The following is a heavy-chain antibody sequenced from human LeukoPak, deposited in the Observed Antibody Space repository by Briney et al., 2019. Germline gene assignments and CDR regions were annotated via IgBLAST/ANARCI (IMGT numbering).Heavy chain of an antibody. CDR2: INHSGST. J-gene: IGHJ6*03. Sequence: SETLSLTCTVSGYSISSTYYWGWIRQPPGKGLEWIGEINHSGSTNYNPSLKSRVTISVDTSKNQFSLKLSSVTAADTAVYYCARGRPHMVRGVIITSYYYYYMDVWGKGTTVTVSS. CDR1: GYSISSTYY. V-gene: IGHV4-38-2*02. CDR3: ARGRPHMVRGVIITSYYYYYMDV. D-gene: IGHD3-10*01.